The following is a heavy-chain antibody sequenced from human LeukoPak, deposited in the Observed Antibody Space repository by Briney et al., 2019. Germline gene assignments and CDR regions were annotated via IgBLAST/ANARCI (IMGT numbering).Heavy chain of an antibody. J-gene: IGHJ6*02. V-gene: IGHV1-69*04. D-gene: IGHD3-10*01. CDR1: GGTFSSYA. Sequence: SVKVSCKASGGTFSSYAISWVRQAPGQGLEWMGRIIPILGIANYAQKFQGRVTITADKSTSTAYMELSSLRSEDTAVYYCARYYYGSGSLAEYYYYYGMDVWGQGTTVTVSS. CDR3: ARYYYGSGSLAEYYYYYGMDV. CDR2: IIPILGIA.